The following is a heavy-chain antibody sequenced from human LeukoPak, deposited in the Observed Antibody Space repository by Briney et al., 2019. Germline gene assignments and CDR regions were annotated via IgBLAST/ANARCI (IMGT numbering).Heavy chain of an antibody. V-gene: IGHV3-20*04. CDR3: AREVTAARPSVYYMDV. D-gene: IGHD6-6*01. CDR1: GFTFDDYG. Sequence: GGSLRLSCAASGFTFDDYGMSWVRQAPGKGLEWVSGISWNGGSTGYADSVKGRFTISRDNAKNSLYLQMNSLRAEDTALYYCAREVTAARPSVYYMDVWGKGTTVTVSS. CDR2: ISWNGGST. J-gene: IGHJ6*03.